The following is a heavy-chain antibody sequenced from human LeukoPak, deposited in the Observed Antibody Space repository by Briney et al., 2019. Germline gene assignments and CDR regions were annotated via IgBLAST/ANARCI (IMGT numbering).Heavy chain of an antibody. Sequence: PSETLSLTCTVSGGSISSYYWSWIRQPAGKGLEWIGRIYTSGSANYNHSLKSRVTMSVDTSKNQFSLKLSSVTAADTAVYYCARDQTYYDSSGYSLYAFDIWGQGTMVTVSS. V-gene: IGHV4-4*07. CDR2: IYTSGSA. CDR3: ARDQTYYDSSGYSLYAFDI. CDR1: GGSISSYY. J-gene: IGHJ3*02. D-gene: IGHD3-22*01.